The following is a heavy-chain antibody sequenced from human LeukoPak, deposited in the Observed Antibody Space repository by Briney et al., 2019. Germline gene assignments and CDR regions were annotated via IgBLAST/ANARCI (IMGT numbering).Heavy chain of an antibody. CDR3: ARDHNYAFDN. CDR1: GFPFIEYS. CDR2: ICIDSGNK. D-gene: IGHD1-1*01. V-gene: IGHV3-48*01. Sequence: GGSLRLSCTASGFPFIEYSMNWVRQAPGKGLEGISYICIDSGNKKYADSVRGRFTISADKAKKSLYLQMKSLRVEDTAVYYCARDHNYAFDNWGEGALVSVAS. J-gene: IGHJ4*02.